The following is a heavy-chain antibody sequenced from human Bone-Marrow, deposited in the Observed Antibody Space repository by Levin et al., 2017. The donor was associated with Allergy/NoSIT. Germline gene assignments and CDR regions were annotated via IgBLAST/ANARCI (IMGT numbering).Heavy chain of an antibody. V-gene: IGHV3-21*01. CDR3: ARLSGFHFGGY. D-gene: IGHD3-10*01. CDR2: ISSTGSYI. Sequence: MAGGSLRLSCAASGFTFNVYSMNWVRQAPGKGLEWVASISSTGSYINYADSVKGRFTISRDNAKNSLYLQMNNLGTEDTAMYYCARLSGFHFGGYWGQGTLVTVSS. CDR1: GFTFNVYS. J-gene: IGHJ4*02.